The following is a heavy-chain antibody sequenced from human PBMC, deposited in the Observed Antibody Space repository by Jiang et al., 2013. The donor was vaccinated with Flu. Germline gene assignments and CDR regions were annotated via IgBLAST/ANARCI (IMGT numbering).Heavy chain of an antibody. CDR2: IYWNDDK. CDR3: ARRVTDYSDSSGYYYVDAFDI. V-gene: IGHV2-5*01. Sequence: PTQTLTLTCTLSGFSVSTSGVGVGWIRQPPGKALEWLTLIYWNDDKRYSPSLKSRLTITKDTSKNQVVLTMTNMDPVDTATYHCARRVTDYSDSSGYYYVDAFDIWGQGTMVTVSS. CDR1: GFSVSTSGVG. D-gene: IGHD3-22*01. J-gene: IGHJ3*02.